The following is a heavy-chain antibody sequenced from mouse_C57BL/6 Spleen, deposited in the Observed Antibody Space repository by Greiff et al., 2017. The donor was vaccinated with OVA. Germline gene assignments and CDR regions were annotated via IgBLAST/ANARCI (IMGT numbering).Heavy chain of an antibody. CDR3: ARNPHYYGSSYLDD. CDR1: GYTFTSYW. J-gene: IGHJ2*01. D-gene: IGHD1-1*01. CDR2: IHPNSGST. V-gene: IGHV1-64*01. Sequence: VQLQQPGAELVKPGASVKLSCKASGYTFTSYWMHWVKQRPGQGLEWIGMIHPNSGSTNYNEKFKSKATLTVDKSSSTAYMQLSSLTSEDSAVYYCARNPHYYGSSYLDDWGQGTTLTVSS.